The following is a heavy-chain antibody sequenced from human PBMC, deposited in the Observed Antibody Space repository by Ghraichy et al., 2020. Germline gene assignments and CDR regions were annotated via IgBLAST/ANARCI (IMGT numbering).Heavy chain of an antibody. V-gene: IGHV3-53*01. J-gene: IGHJ3*02. CDR3: ARDRTGSYDILTGYYRVDAFDM. Sequence: LSLTCAASGFSVSSNYMSWVRQAPGKGLEWVSIIFSGGSTYYANSVKGRFTISRDNSKNTLYLQMNSLRAEDTAVYYCARDRTGSYDILTGYYRVDAFDMWGQGTMVTVSS. CDR1: GFSVSSNY. CDR2: IFSGGST. D-gene: IGHD3-9*01.